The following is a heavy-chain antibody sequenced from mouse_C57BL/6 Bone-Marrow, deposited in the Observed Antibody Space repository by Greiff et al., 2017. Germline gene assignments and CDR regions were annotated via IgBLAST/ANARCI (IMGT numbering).Heavy chain of an antibody. CDR1: GYAFSSYW. CDR3: ARGGYDSNYFDY. CDR2: IYPGDGDT. D-gene: IGHD2-3*01. J-gene: IGHJ2*01. Sequence: VKLVESGAELVKPGASVKISCKASGYAFSSYWMNWVKQRPGKGLEWIGQIYPGDGDTNYNGKFKGKATLTADKSSSTAYMQLSSLTSEDSAVYFCARGGYDSNYFDYWGQGTTLTVSS. V-gene: IGHV1-80*01.